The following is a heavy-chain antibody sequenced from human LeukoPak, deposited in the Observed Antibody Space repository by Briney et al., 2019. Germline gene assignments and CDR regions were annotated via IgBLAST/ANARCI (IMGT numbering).Heavy chain of an antibody. CDR1: GGTFSNYA. Sequence: ASVKVSCKASGGTFSNYAISWVRQAPGQGLEWMGWISAYSGNTNYAQKLQGRVTMTTDTSTSTAYMELRSLRPDDTAVYYCARISDPNVGWFDPWGQGTLVTVSS. D-gene: IGHD4/OR15-4a*01. J-gene: IGHJ5*02. CDR3: ARISDPNVGWFDP. V-gene: IGHV1-18*01. CDR2: ISAYSGNT.